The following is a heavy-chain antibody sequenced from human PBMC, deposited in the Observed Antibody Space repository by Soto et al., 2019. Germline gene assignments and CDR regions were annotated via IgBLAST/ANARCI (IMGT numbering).Heavy chain of an antibody. J-gene: IGHJ6*02. CDR2: ISYDGSNK. V-gene: IGHV3-30-3*01. CDR3: ARDVTAGVGNWDYYGMDV. D-gene: IGHD6-19*01. Sequence: PGGSLRLSCAASGFTFSSYAMHWVRQAPGKGLEWVAVISYDGSNKYYADSVKGRFTISRDNSKNTLYLQMNSLRAEDTAVYYCARDVTAGVGNWDYYGMDVWGQGTTVTVSS. CDR1: GFTFSSYA.